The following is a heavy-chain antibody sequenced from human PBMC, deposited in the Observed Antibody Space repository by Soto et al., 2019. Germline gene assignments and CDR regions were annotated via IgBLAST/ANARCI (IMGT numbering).Heavy chain of an antibody. CDR2: INPNSGGT. J-gene: IGHJ3*02. CDR1: GYTFTGYY. CDR3: AREAAGNGGAFDI. Sequence: GASVKVSCKASGYTFTGYYMHWVRQAPGQGLEWMGWINPNSGGTNYAQKFQGWVTMTRDTSISTAYMELSRLRSDDTAVYYCAREAAGNGGAFDIWGQGTMVTVSS. V-gene: IGHV1-2*04. D-gene: IGHD6-13*01.